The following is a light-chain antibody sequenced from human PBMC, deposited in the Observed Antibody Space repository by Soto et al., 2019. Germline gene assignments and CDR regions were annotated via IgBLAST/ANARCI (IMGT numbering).Light chain of an antibody. CDR3: QHYGRSPT. J-gene: IGKJ1*01. CDR1: QSVSSNY. V-gene: IGKV3-20*01. CDR2: DVS. Sequence: DIVLTQSPGTLSLSPGERATLSCRSSQSVSSNYLAWYQQKPDQAPRLVIYDVSGRATGIPDRFSGSGAGTDFTLNISRMEPEYFAVYYCQHYGRSPTFGQGTKVEIK.